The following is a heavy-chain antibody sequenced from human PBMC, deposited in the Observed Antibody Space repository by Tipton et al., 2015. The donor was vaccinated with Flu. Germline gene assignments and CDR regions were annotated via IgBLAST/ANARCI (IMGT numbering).Heavy chain of an antibody. Sequence: SLRLSCRGFGFRFGDYAMSWVRQAPGKGLEWVSSISDTSRTTYYADSVKGRFTISRDNSKNTLYLQMNSLRAEDTAVYFCAKASVTVYGVVPLDYWGQGTTVIVSP. D-gene: IGHD3-3*01. CDR3: AKASVTVYGVVPLDY. CDR1: GFRFGDYA. J-gene: IGHJ4*03. V-gene: IGHV3-23*01. CDR2: ISDTSRTT.